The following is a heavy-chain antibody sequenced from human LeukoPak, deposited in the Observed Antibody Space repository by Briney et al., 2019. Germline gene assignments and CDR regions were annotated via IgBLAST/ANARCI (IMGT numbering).Heavy chain of an antibody. J-gene: IGHJ4*02. CDR1: AFTFSSYA. V-gene: IGHV3-30*03. D-gene: IGHD3-3*01. Sequence: PGGSLRLSCAASAFTFSSYAMHWVRQAPGKGLEWVAVISYDGSNKCYADSVKGRFTMSRDNSKNTLYLQMSSLRAEDTAVYYCATLEEDYWGQGTLVTVSS. CDR3: ATLEEDY. CDR2: ISYDGSNK.